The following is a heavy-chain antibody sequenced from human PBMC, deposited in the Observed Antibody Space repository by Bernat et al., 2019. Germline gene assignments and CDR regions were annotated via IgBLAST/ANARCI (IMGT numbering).Heavy chain of an antibody. D-gene: IGHD2-2*01. J-gene: IGHJ6*03. Sequence: QLQLQESGPGLVKPSETLSLTCTVSGDSISSDSYYWGWIRQPPGKGLEWIGSMHYSGTTYHNPSLKSRVTISVDTSKSQFSLELSSLTAADTAVYYCARHEGRPSWYYYMDVWGKGTTVTVSS. CDR1: GDSISSDSYY. V-gene: IGHV4-39*01. CDR3: ARHEGRPSWYYYMDV. CDR2: MHYSGTT.